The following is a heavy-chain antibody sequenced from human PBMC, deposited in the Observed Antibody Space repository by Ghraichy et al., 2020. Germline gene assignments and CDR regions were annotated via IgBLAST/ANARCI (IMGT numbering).Heavy chain of an antibody. CDR2: IHYTGRT. CDR3: ATGSQSVWEVHY. Sequence: ETLSLTCTVSGGSISNYYWSWTRQPPGKGLEWIGHIHYTGRTDYNPSLKSRVTISIDTSKNQFSLELSSVTAADTAVYYCATGSQSVWEVHYWGQGTLVTVSS. CDR1: GGSISNYY. D-gene: IGHD1-26*01. V-gene: IGHV4-59*01. J-gene: IGHJ4*02.